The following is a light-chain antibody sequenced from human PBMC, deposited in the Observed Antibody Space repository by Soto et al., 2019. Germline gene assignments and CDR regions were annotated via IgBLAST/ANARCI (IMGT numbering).Light chain of an antibody. CDR1: SSDVGGYNY. J-gene: IGLJ1*01. Sequence: QSALTQPPSASGSPGQSVTISCTGTSSDVGGYNYVSWYQQHPGKAPKLVIYEVTKRPSGVPDRFSGSKSGNTASLTVSGLQAEDEADYYCSLFTGASTIFGTGTKLTVL. CDR3: SLFTGASTI. CDR2: EVT. V-gene: IGLV2-8*01.